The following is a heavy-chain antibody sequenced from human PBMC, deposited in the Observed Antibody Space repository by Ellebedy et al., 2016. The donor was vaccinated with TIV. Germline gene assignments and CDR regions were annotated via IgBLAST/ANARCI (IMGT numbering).Heavy chain of an antibody. V-gene: IGHV3-30*01. D-gene: IGHD3-10*01. CDR2: ISYDGTNK. CDR3: ARTRYGSGSSYNVFEY. CDR1: GFTFSSYA. Sequence: GGSLRLSCAASGFTFSSYAMHWVRQAPGQGIEWVALISYDGTNKYYADSVTGRFTISRDHSRNTLYLQMNSLKPEDTAVYYCARTRYGSGSSYNVFEYWGLGALVTVSS. J-gene: IGHJ4*02.